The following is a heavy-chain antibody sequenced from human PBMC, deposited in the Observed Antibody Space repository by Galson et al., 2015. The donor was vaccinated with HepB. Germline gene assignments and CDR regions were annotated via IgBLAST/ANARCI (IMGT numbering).Heavy chain of an antibody. Sequence: SETLSLTCTVSGGSISSSNWWSWVRQPPGKGLEWIGEIYHSGSTNYNPSLKSRVTISVDKSKNQFSLKLSSVTAADTAVYYCTTDGLYQLPNLFDYWGQGTLVTVSS. CDR2: IYHSGST. J-gene: IGHJ4*02. V-gene: IGHV4-4*02. D-gene: IGHD2-2*01. CDR1: GGSISSSNW. CDR3: TTDGLYQLPNLFDY.